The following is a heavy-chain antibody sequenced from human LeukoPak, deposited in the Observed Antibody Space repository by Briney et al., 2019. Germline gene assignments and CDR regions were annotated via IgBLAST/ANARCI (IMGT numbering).Heavy chain of an antibody. Sequence: SETLSLTCTVSGGSISSYYRSWIRQPPGKGLEWIGYIYYSGSTNYNPSLKSRVTISVDTSKNRFSLKLSSVTAADTAVYYCARVDFYGDLRSDYWGQGTLVTVSS. V-gene: IGHV4-59*01. CDR2: IYYSGST. D-gene: IGHD4-17*01. J-gene: IGHJ4*02. CDR3: ARVDFYGDLRSDY. CDR1: GGSISSYY.